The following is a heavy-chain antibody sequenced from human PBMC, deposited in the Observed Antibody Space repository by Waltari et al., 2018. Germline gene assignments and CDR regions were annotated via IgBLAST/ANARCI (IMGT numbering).Heavy chain of an antibody. V-gene: IGHV4-38-2*01. Sequence: QVQLQESGPGLVKPSETLSLTCAVSGYSISSGYYWGWIRQPPGKGLEWIGSIYHSGRTYYDPSLQSRVTISVDTSKNQFSLKLRSVTAADTAVYYCARHTVAAGPDAFDIWGQGTMVTVSS. J-gene: IGHJ3*02. CDR2: IYHSGRT. D-gene: IGHD6-19*01. CDR3: ARHTVAAGPDAFDI. CDR1: GYSISSGYY.